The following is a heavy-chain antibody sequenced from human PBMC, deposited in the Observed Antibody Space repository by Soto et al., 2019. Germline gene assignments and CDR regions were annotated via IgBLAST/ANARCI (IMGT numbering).Heavy chain of an antibody. V-gene: IGHV3-23*01. CDR2: IGGSGSSA. CDR1: GFTFKNFA. CDR3: AKDAVAYNGEWDWFDL. D-gene: IGHD3-10*01. Sequence: EVQLLESGGGLVQPGGSLRLSCAASGFTFKNFAVSWVRQAPGRGMEWVSAIGGSGSSANYADSVKGRFTVSRDDSKSTLHLQMSGLRVDDTALYYCAKDAVAYNGEWDWFDLWGPGTLVTVSS. J-gene: IGHJ5*02.